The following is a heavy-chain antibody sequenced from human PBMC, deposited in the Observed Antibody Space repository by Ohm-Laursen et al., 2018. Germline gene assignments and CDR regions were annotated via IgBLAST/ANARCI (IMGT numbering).Heavy chain of an antibody. CDR1: GFIVTNNY. V-gene: IGHV3-53*01. D-gene: IGHD6-19*01. Sequence: GSLRLSCAASGFIVTNNYMTWVRQAPGKGLEWVSLIYSGGATFYADSVKGRFTISTDNSKNTLYLQISSLRAEDTAVYYCATGLSGWSDWGQGTRVTVSS. CDR3: ATGLSGWSD. J-gene: IGHJ4*02. CDR2: IYSGGAT.